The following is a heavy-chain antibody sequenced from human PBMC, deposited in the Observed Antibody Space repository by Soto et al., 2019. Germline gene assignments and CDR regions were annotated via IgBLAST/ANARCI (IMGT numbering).Heavy chain of an antibody. CDR3: ARGPYGDYPHNWFDP. D-gene: IGHD4-17*01. CDR2: INPNSGGT. J-gene: IGHJ5*02. Sequence: ASVKVSCKASGYTFTGYYMHWVRQAAGQGLEWMGWINPNSGGTNYAQKFQGWVTMTRDTSISTAYMELSRLRSDDTAVYYCARGPYGDYPHNWFDPWGQGTLVTVSS. V-gene: IGHV1-2*04. CDR1: GYTFTGYY.